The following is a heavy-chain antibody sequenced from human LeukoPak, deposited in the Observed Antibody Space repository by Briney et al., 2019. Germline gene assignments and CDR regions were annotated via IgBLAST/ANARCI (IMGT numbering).Heavy chain of an antibody. CDR1: GFTVSSNY. Sequence: GGSLTLSCAASGFTVSSNYMSWVRQAPGKGLEWVSVIYSGGSTYYADSVKGRFTISRDNSKNTLYLQMNSLRAEDTAVYYCARVEAAVDYWGQGTLVTVSS. V-gene: IGHV3-66*01. D-gene: IGHD2-15*01. J-gene: IGHJ4*02. CDR2: IYSGGST. CDR3: ARVEAAVDY.